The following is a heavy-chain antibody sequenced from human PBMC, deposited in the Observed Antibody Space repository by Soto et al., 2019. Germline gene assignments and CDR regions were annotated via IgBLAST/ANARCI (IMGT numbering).Heavy chain of an antibody. J-gene: IGHJ4*02. Sequence: SVKVSCKASGFTFTSSAVQWVRQARGQRLEWIGWIVVGSGNTNYAQKFQERVTITRDMSTSTAYMELSSLRSEDTAVYYCAADLGMAAAEFDYWGQGTLVTVSS. CDR3: AADLGMAAAEFDY. CDR2: IVVGSGNT. CDR1: GFTFTSSA. D-gene: IGHD6-13*01. V-gene: IGHV1-58*01.